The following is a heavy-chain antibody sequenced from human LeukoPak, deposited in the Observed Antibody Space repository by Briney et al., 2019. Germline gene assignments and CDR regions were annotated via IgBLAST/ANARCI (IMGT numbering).Heavy chain of an antibody. J-gene: IGHJ5*02. CDR1: GYTFTGYY. CDR2: INPNSGGT. Sequence: ASVKVSCKASGYTFTGYYMHWVPQAPGQGLEWMGWINPNSGGTNYAQTLQGRVTMTRDTSISTAYMELSRLRYDDRAVYYGARDCFRRNSGYYCDWFDPWGQGTLVTVSS. D-gene: IGHD3-22*01. V-gene: IGHV1-2*02. CDR3: ARDCFRRNSGYYCDWFDP.